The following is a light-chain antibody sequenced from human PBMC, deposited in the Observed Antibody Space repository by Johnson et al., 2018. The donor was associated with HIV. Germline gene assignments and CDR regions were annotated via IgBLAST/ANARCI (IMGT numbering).Light chain of an antibody. V-gene: IGLV1-51*02. CDR1: TSNIGNNY. J-gene: IGLJ1*01. Sequence: QPVLTQPPSVSAAPGQKVTISCSGSTSNIGNNYVSWYQQLPGTAPKLLIYEKNKRPSGIPDRFSASKSGTSATLVITGLQTGDEADYYCGTWDSSLSAHFGFGTGTRVTV. CDR2: EKN. CDR3: GTWDSSLSAHFG.